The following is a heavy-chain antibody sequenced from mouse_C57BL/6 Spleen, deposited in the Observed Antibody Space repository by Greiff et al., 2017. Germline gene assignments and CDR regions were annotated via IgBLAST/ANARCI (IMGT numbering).Heavy chain of an antibody. V-gene: IGHV1-54*01. CDR1: GYAFTNYL. CDR3: ARSSDSSGYWFAY. J-gene: IGHJ3*01. CDR2: INPGSGGT. Sequence: QVTLKVSGAELVRPGTSVKVSCKASGYAFTNYLIEWVKQRPGQGLEWIGVINPGSGGTNYNEKFKGKATLTADKSSNTAYMQLSSLTSEDSAVYFCARSSDSSGYWFAYWGQGTLVTVSA. D-gene: IGHD3-2*02.